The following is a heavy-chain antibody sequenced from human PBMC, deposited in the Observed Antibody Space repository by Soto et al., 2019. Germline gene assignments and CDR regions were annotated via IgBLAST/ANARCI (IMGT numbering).Heavy chain of an antibody. V-gene: IGHV3-72*01. CDR3: GVWIAGVGY. Sequence: EVQLVESGGGLVQPGGSLRLSCAASGFTFSDHYMDWLRQAPGKGLEWVGRTRYKNERFTTEYAASVKGRFTISRDASTYSLSLQMNSLKTEDSATYYCGVWIAGVGYWGQGTLVTVAA. D-gene: IGHD6-13*01. CDR1: GFTFSDHY. CDR2: TRYKNERFTT. J-gene: IGHJ4*02.